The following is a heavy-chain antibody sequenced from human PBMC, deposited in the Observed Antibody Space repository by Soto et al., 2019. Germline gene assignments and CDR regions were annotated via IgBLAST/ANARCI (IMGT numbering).Heavy chain of an antibody. V-gene: IGHV5-51*01. D-gene: IGHD3-22*01. CDR1: GYSFTSYW. CDR2: IYPGGSDT. CDR3: ARRPEYYDRPGSVDI. J-gene: IGHJ3*02. Sequence: GESLKISCKGSGYSFTSYWIGWVRQMPGKGLEWMGIIYPGGSDTRYSPSFQGQVTISADKSISTAYLQWSSLKASDTAMYYCARRPEYYDRPGSVDIWGQGTMV.